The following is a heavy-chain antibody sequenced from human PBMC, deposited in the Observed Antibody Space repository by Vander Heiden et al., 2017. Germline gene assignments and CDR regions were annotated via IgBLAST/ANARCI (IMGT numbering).Heavy chain of an antibody. J-gene: IGHJ4*02. Sequence: EVQLAESGGGVERPGESLKLSCAASGFTFRDYAMTWIRQVPGRGLEWVSNINGPGGSTDYAASVRGRFTISRDNARNSLYLQMNSLSAEDTAFYYCARRSTMATLEGFDFWGQGTLVTVSS. V-gene: IGHV3-20*04. CDR3: ARRSTMATLEGFDF. D-gene: IGHD5-12*01. CDR2: INGPGGST. CDR1: GFTFRDYA.